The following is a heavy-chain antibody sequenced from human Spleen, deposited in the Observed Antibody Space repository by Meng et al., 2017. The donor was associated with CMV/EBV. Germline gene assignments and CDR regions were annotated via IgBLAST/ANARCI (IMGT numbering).Heavy chain of an antibody. CDR1: GYTFTGYY. Sequence: ASVKVSCKASGYTFTGYYMHWVRQAPGQGLEWMGWINPNSGGTNYAQKFQGRVTMTRDTSISTAYMELSRLSSDDAAVYYCALPSGGHSVVVIGYWGQGTLVTVSS. D-gene: IGHD2-21*01. CDR3: ALPSGGHSVVVIGY. J-gene: IGHJ1*01. V-gene: IGHV1-2*02. CDR2: INPNSGGT.